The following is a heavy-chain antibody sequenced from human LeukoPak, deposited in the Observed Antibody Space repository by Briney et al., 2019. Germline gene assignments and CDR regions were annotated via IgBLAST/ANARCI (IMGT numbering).Heavy chain of an antibody. Sequence: SETLSLTCTVSGGSISNYYWSWIRQPPGKGLEWNGHIYYSGATKYNPSLKSRITISVDTSKNQFSLMLSSVTAADTAVYYCARFGITVVRGGKYYSDYWGQGTLVTVSS. CDR2: IYYSGAT. V-gene: IGHV4-59*08. J-gene: IGHJ4*02. CDR3: ARFGITVVRGGKYYSDY. D-gene: IGHD3-10*01. CDR1: GGSISNYY.